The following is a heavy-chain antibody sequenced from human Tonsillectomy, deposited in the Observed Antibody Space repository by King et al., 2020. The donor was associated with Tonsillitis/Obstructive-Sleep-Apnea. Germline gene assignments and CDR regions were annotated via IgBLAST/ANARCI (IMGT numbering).Heavy chain of an antibody. J-gene: IGHJ5*02. V-gene: IGHV4-59*01. CDR1: GGSISSYC. D-gene: IGHD5-12*01. Sequence: QLQASGPGLVKPSETLSLTCTVSGGSISSYCWNWIRQPPGKGLEWIGYIFYSGSTNYNPSLRSRVTISMDTSTNQFSLNLNSVTSADTAVYFCARELYLGLRHPNWFDPWGQGTLVTVSA. CDR2: IFYSGST. CDR3: ARELYLGLRHPNWFDP.